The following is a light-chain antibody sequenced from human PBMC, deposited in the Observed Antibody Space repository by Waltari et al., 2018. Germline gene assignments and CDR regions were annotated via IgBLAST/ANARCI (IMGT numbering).Light chain of an antibody. J-gene: IGLJ2*01. CDR1: SSDVGNDNR. CDR3: SSYTSSTTFV. CDR2: EVN. V-gene: IGLV2-18*02. Sequence: QSALTHPPSVSGSPGQSVTISCPGTSSDVGNDNRVSWYQQPPGTAPKVVIYEVNNRPSGVPDRFSGSKSGNTAYLTISGLQAEDEADYYCSSYTSSTTFVFGGGTKLAVL.